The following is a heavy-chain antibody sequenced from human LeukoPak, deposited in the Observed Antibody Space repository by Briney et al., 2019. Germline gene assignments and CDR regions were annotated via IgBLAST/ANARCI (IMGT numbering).Heavy chain of an antibody. Sequence: SETLSLTCTVSGGSISSSSYYWGWIRQPPGKGLEWIGSIYYSGSTYYNPSLKSRVTISVDTSKNQFSLKLSSVTAADTAVYYCARGRYSSGCFDYWGQGTLVTVSS. CDR2: IYYSGST. CDR3: ARGRYSSGCFDY. D-gene: IGHD6-19*01. V-gene: IGHV4-39*07. J-gene: IGHJ4*02. CDR1: GGSISSSSYY.